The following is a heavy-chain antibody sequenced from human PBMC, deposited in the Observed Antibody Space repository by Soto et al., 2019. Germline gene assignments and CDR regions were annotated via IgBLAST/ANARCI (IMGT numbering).Heavy chain of an antibody. J-gene: IGHJ5*02. V-gene: IGHV1-18*01. Sequence: QVQLVQSGAEVKKPGASVKVSCKASGYTFTSYGISWVRQAPGQGLEWMGWISAYNGNTNYAQKLQGRVTMTTDTSTRTAYRERGRLGSDARAVFCCARDLQGHPSSWGRGTRVT. CDR1: GYTFTSYG. CDR2: ISAYNGNT. CDR3: ARDLQGHPSS.